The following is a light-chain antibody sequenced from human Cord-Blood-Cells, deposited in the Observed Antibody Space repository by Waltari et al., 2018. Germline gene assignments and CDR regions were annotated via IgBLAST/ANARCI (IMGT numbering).Light chain of an antibody. J-gene: IGKJ2*03. CDR2: AAS. CDR1: QSISSY. V-gene: IGKV1-39*01. Sequence: IQMTQSPSSLSASVGDSVTITCRASQSISSYLNWYQQKPGKAPKLLIYAASSLQSGVPSRFSGSGSGTDFTLNISSLQPEDFATYYCQQSYSTPGSFGQGTKLEIK. CDR3: QQSYSTPGS.